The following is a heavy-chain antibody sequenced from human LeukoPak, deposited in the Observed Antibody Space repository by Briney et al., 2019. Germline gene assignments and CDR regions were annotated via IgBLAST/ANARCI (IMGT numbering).Heavy chain of an antibody. D-gene: IGHD6-13*01. CDR3: ARQSRGAAAACDY. CDR1: GGSVTSYY. Sequence: PSETLSLTCTVSGGSVTSYYWGWVRQPPGKGLEWIGYIYYSGTTSYNPSLKSRVTISVDTSKNQFSLKLTSVTAADTAVYYCARQSRGAAAACDYWGQGTLVTVSS. CDR2: IYYSGTT. V-gene: IGHV4-59*02. J-gene: IGHJ4*02.